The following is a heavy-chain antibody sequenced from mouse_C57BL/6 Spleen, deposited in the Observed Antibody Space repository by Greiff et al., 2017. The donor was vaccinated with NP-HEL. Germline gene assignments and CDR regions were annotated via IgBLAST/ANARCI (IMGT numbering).Heavy chain of an antibody. CDR2: IHPNSGST. D-gene: IGHD1-1*01. J-gene: IGHJ2*01. CDR3: ENYYGSSSYYFDY. V-gene: IGHV1-64*01. CDR1: GYTFTSYW. Sequence: QVQLQQPGAELVKPGASVKLSCKASGYTFTSYWMHWVKQRPGQGLEWIGMIHPNSGSTNYNEKFKSKATLTVDKSSSTAYMQLSSLTSEDSAVYYCENYYGSSSYYFDYWGKGTTLTVSS.